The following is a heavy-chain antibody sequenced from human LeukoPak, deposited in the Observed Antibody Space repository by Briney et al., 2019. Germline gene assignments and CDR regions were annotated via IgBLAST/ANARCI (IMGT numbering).Heavy chain of an antibody. CDR1: GYTFTRYA. CDR3: ARYLYYDYDYYYYGMDV. CDR2: INAGNGKT. V-gene: IGHV1-3*01. Sequence: ASVKVSCKASGYTFTRYAMHWVGPAPGQRLEGMGWINAGNGKTKFSQKFQGRVTITRHTSASTAYMELSSLRSEDTAVYYCARYLYYDYDYYYYGMDVWGKGNTLTPSS. D-gene: IGHD3-22*01. J-gene: IGHJ6*04.